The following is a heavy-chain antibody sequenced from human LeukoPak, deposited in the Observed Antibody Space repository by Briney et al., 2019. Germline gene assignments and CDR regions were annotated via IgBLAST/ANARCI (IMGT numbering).Heavy chain of an antibody. D-gene: IGHD3-22*01. V-gene: IGHV3-74*01. Sequence: GGSLRLSCAASGFTFSSYWMHWVRHAPGKGLVWVSRINSDGSSTIYADSVKGRFTISRDNAKNTLYLQMNSLRAEDTAVYSCVRLSSYSSFDIWGQGTMVTVSS. J-gene: IGHJ3*02. CDR2: INSDGSST. CDR3: VRLSSYSSFDI. CDR1: GFTFSSYW.